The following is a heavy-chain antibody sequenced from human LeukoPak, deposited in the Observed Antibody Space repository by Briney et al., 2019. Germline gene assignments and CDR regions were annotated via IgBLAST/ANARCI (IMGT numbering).Heavy chain of an antibody. Sequence: ASAKVSCTASGYTLTSYYMHWVRQAPGQGLEWMGIINPSGGTTSYAQKFQGRVTMTRDTSTSTVYMELNSLTSEDTAVYYCARGYSSSRYWGGGDYWGQGTLVTVSS. CDR2: INPSGGTT. V-gene: IGHV1-46*01. J-gene: IGHJ4*02. CDR1: GYTLTSYY. CDR3: ARGYSSSRYWGGGDY. D-gene: IGHD6-13*01.